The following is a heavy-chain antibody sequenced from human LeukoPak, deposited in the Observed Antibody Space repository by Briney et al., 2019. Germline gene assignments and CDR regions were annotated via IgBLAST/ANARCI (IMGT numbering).Heavy chain of an antibody. J-gene: IGHJ4*02. D-gene: IGHD3-3*01. CDR3: ARARGRTGITIFGVVTSMSFDY. CDR2: INSDGSST. Sequence: GGSLRLSCAASGFPFSSYWMHWVRQVPGKGLLRVSRINSDGSSTSYADSVKGRFTISRDNAKNTLYLQMNSLRAEDTAVYYCARARGRTGITIFGVVTSMSFDYWGQGTLVTVSS. CDR1: GFPFSSYW. V-gene: IGHV3-74*01.